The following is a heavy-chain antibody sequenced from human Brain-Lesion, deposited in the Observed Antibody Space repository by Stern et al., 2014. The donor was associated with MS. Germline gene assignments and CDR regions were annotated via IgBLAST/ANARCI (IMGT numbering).Heavy chain of an antibody. J-gene: IGHJ4*02. D-gene: IGHD1-26*01. CDR1: GGSISSSTYY. CDR3: ARHDSVPRPSQLYSARDRGPGYFDY. V-gene: IGHV4-39*01. CDR2: IYYSGFT. Sequence: QVQLVQSGPGLVKPSETLSLTCTVSGGSISSSTYYWAWIRQPPGKGLEGIGNIYYSGFTYYNPSLKSRVTISVDMSKNQFSLKLSSVTAADTAIYYCARHDSVPRPSQLYSARDRGPGYFDYWGQGTLVTVSS.